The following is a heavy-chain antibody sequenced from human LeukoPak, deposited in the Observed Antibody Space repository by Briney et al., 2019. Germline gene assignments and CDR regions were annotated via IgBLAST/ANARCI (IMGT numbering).Heavy chain of an antibody. CDR2: ISSSSSYI. Sequence: GGSLRLSCAASGFTFTKYAMSWVRQAAGKGLEWVSSISSSSSYIYYADSVKGRFTISRDNAKNSLYLQMNSLRVEDTALYYCARPTGSYGFDIWGQGAMVTVSS. V-gene: IGHV3-21*01. J-gene: IGHJ3*02. CDR3: ARPTGSYGFDI. D-gene: IGHD4-17*01. CDR1: GFTFTKYA.